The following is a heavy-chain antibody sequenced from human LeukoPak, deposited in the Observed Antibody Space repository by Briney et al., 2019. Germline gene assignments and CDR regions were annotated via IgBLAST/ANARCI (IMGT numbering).Heavy chain of an antibody. D-gene: IGHD3-10*01. V-gene: IGHV1-69*04. CDR2: IIPILGIA. J-gene: IGHJ4*02. CDR3: ARACITMVRGVIITPYFDY. CDR1: GGTFSSYA. Sequence: ASVKVSCKASGGTFSSYAISWVRQAPGQGLEWMVRIIPILGIANYAQKFQGRVTITADKSTSTAYMELSSLRSEDTAVYYCARACITMVRGVIITPYFDYWGQGTLVTVSS.